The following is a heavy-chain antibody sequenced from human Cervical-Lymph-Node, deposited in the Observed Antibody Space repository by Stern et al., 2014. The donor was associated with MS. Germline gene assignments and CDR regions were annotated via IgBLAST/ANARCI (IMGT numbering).Heavy chain of an antibody. CDR1: GGSISSGGYY. CDR3: ARGHYDFWSGYSPGIWFDP. CDR2: LYYSWST. Sequence: VQLVESGPGLVKPSQTLSLTCTVSGGSISSGGYYWSWIRQHPGKGLEWIGYLYYSWSTYYNPSLKSRVTISVDTSKNQFSLKLSSVTAADTAVYYCARGHYDFWSGYSPGIWFDPWGQGTLVTVSS. J-gene: IGHJ5*02. D-gene: IGHD3-3*01. V-gene: IGHV4-31*03.